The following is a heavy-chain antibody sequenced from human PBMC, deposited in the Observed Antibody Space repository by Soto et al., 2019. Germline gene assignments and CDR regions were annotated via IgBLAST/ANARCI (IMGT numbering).Heavy chain of an antibody. CDR3: ARDKARRITIFGVVIGGLFDY. D-gene: IGHD3-3*01. Sequence: GGSLRLSCAASGFTFSSYSMNWVRQAPGKGLEWVSYISSSSSTIYYADSVKGRFTISRDNAKNSLYLQMNSLRDEDTAVYYCARDKARRITIFGVVIGGLFDYRGQGTLVTVSS. V-gene: IGHV3-48*02. CDR1: GFTFSSYS. J-gene: IGHJ4*02. CDR2: ISSSSSTI.